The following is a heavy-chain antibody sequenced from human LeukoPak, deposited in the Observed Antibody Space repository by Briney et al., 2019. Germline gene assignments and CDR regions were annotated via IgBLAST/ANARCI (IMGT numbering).Heavy chain of an antibody. CDR1: GGSISSSSYY. J-gene: IGHJ3*02. D-gene: IGHD4-11*01. CDR3: ARRSTVTNGGGAFDI. CDR2: IYYSGST. V-gene: IGHV4-39*01. Sequence: SETLSLTCIVSGGSISSSSYYWGWIRQPPGKGLEWIGSIYYSGSTYYNPSLKSRVTISVDTSKNQFSPKLSSVTAADTAVYYCARRSTVTNGGGAFDIWGQGTMVTVSS.